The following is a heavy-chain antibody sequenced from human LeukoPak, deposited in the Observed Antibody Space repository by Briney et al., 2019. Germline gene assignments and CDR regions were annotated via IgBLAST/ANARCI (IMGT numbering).Heavy chain of an antibody. CDR2: VHYTGST. Sequence: SETLSLTCIVSGASISNNYWCWLRQAPGKGLEWIGYVHYTGSTNYNPSLKSRVTMSVDTSKNQFSLKLSSVTAADTAVYYCARDTGYYYYGMDVWGQGTTVTVSS. CDR3: ARDTGYYYYGMDV. J-gene: IGHJ6*02. CDR1: GASISNNY. D-gene: IGHD3-10*01. V-gene: IGHV4-59*12.